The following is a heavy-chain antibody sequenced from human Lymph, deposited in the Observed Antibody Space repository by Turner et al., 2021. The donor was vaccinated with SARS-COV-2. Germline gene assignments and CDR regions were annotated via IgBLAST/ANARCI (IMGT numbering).Heavy chain of an antibody. V-gene: IGHV5-51*01. D-gene: IGHD3-16*01. J-gene: IGHJ4*02. Sequence: EVQLVQSGAEVEKRGESLRMSCKGSGYSFTTYWIGWVRQMAGKGLEWRGIIVPGNSDTRYSPSFQGQVTISADKSISTAYLQWSSLKASDTAMYYCARRGWGGSLGHIDYWGQGTLVTVSS. CDR2: IVPGNSDT. CDR1: GYSFTTYW. CDR3: ARRGWGGSLGHIDY.